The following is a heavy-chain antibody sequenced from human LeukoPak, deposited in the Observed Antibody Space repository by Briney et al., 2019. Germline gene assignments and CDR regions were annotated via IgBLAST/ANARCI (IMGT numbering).Heavy chain of an antibody. CDR1: GYTFTSFD. CDR2: MNPNSGNT. V-gene: IGHV1-8*03. D-gene: IGHD1-26*01. Sequence: GASVKVSCKASGYTFTSFDISWVRQATGQGLEWMGWMNPNSGNTGYAQNFQGRVTLTRNTSISTAYMELSSLRSEDTAVYYCARSRGYWFDPWGQGTLVTVSS. CDR3: ARSRGYWFDP. J-gene: IGHJ5*02.